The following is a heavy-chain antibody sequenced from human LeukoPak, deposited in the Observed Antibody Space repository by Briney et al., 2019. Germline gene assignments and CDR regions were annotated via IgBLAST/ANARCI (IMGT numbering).Heavy chain of an antibody. CDR2: TGSIGSTI. J-gene: IGHJ4*02. CDR3: ARVGGRGIDY. Sequence: PGGSLRLSRSASGFSFNIYSMSWVRQSPGKGLEWIAYTGSIGSTIHYADSVKGRFTISRDNAKKSLYLQMDTLRGDDTAVYYCARVGGRGIDYWGQGSLVSVSS. V-gene: IGHV3-48*01. CDR1: GFSFNIYS.